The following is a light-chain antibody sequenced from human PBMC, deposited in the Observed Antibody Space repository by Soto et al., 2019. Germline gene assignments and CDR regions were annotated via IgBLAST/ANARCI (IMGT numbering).Light chain of an antibody. V-gene: IGLV2-14*01. J-gene: IGLJ1*01. CDR3: SSYISSSTLV. CDR1: SSDVGAYNY. CDR2: EVS. Sequence: QSVLXQPASVSGPPGQSITISCTGTSSDVGAYNYVSWYQQHPGKAPKLMIYEVSNRPSGVSNRFSGSKSGNTASLTISGLQAEDEADYYCSSYISSSTLVFGTGTKVTVL.